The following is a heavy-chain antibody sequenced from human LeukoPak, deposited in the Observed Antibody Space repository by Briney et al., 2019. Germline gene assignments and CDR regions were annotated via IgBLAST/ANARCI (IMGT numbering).Heavy chain of an antibody. Sequence: PSETLSLTCSISGWSLKDYYWSWVRQPPGKGLEWIGEIGGRTGITNYNPSLKSRATLSLDTSENHSSLTLHSMTAADTAIYYCARVPLRFLEPFDYWGQGTLVTVSS. CDR1: GWSLKDYY. V-gene: IGHV4-34*01. D-gene: IGHD3-3*01. CDR3: ARVPLRFLEPFDY. CDR2: IGGRTGIT. J-gene: IGHJ4*02.